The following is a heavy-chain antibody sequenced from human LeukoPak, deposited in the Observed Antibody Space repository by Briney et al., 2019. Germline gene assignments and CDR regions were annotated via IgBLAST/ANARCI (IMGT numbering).Heavy chain of an antibody. CDR2: IYTSGNT. Sequence: SETLSLTCTVSGGPISSYYWSWIRQPAGKGLEWIGRIYTSGNTNYNSSLQSRVNMSVDTSKNQFSLKLSSVTAADTAVYYCAGENIAARPLDYWGQGTLVTVSS. CDR3: AGENIAARPLDY. CDR1: GGPISSYY. J-gene: IGHJ4*02. V-gene: IGHV4-4*07. D-gene: IGHD6-6*01.